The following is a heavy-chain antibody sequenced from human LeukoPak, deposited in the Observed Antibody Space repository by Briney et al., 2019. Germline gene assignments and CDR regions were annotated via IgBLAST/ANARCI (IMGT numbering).Heavy chain of an antibody. Sequence: GGSLRLSCAASGFTFSSYAMSWVRQAPGKGLEWVSAISGSGGSTYYAGSVKGRFTISRDNSKNTLYLQMNSLRAEDTAVYYCAKVLLMTHSPGDYWGQGTLVTVSS. CDR3: AKVLLMTHSPGDY. J-gene: IGHJ4*02. CDR2: ISGSGGST. D-gene: IGHD3-16*01. V-gene: IGHV3-23*01. CDR1: GFTFSSYA.